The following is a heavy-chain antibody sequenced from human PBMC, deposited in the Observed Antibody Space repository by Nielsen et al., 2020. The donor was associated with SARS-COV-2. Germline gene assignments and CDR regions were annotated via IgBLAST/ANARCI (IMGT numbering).Heavy chain of an antibody. CDR2: ISNDESKI. D-gene: IGHD5-24*01. CDR3: TSEMAT. V-gene: IGHV3-30*03. CDR1: GFTFSSYG. Sequence: GESLKISCAASGFTFSSYGMHWVRQAPGKGLEWVALISNDESKIYYSDSVKGRFTISRDNSNKSLYLQMNSLRPEDTAVCYCTSEMATWGQGTPVTVSS. J-gene: IGHJ4*02.